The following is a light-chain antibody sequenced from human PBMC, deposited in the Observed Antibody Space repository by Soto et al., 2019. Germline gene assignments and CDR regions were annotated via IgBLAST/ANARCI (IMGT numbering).Light chain of an antibody. J-gene: IGLJ1*01. CDR3: CSYAGGFYV. CDR1: SSDVGFYNL. V-gene: IGLV2-11*01. CDR2: DVT. Sequence: QSALTQPRSVSGSPGQSVTISCTGTSSDVGFYNLVSWYQQHPGKAPKLLIYDVTERPSGVPDRFSGSKSDNTASLTISGLQAEDEADYYCCSYAGGFYVFGTGTKLTVL.